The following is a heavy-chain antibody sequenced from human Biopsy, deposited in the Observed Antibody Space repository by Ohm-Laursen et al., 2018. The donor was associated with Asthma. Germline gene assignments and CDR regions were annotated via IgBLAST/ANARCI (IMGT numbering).Heavy chain of an antibody. Sequence: SVKVSCKISGYSLTDLSMHWVRQAPGQGLEWMGGHDHEKGGTVNARRFQGRVTMTEDTSTDTAYMELSSLSSDDTAVYYCSSDFPKDYVRYNFEFWGQGTLVTVSS. CDR1: GYSLTDLS. J-gene: IGHJ4*02. CDR2: HDHEKGGT. CDR3: SSDFPKDYVRYNFEF. V-gene: IGHV1-24*01. D-gene: IGHD4-17*01.